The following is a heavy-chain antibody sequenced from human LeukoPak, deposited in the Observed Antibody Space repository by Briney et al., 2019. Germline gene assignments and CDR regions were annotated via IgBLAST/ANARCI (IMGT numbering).Heavy chain of an antibody. J-gene: IGHJ3*02. CDR3: AKDQGYGDYVVDTEDAFDI. V-gene: IGHV3-30*18. Sequence: GGSLRLSCAASGFTFSSYGMHWVRQAPGKGLEWVAVISYDGSNKYYADSVKGRFTISRDNSKNTLYLQMNSLRAEDTAVYYCAKDQGYGDYVVDTEDAFDIWGQGTMVTVSS. CDR1: GFTFSSYG. D-gene: IGHD4-17*01. CDR2: ISYDGSNK.